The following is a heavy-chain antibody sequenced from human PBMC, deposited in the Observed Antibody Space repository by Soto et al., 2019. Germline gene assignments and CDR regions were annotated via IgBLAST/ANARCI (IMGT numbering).Heavy chain of an antibody. J-gene: IGHJ5*02. CDR3: ASGIRGIGAAGAVAWFDP. D-gene: IGHD6-13*01. Sequence: SETLSLTCGVHGGSFSGYYWSWIRQPPGKGLEWLGEINHIGSTTYNSALKSRVTMSIDTSKKQFSLKLTSVTAADTAVYYCASGIRGIGAAGAVAWFDPWGQGTLVTVSS. CDR1: GGSFSGYY. CDR2: INHIGST. V-gene: IGHV4-34*01.